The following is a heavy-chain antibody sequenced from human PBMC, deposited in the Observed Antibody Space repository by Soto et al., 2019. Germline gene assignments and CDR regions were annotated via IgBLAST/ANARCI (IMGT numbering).Heavy chain of an antibody. D-gene: IGHD2-15*01. Sequence: ASVKVSCKASGYTFTSYAMHWVRQAPGQRLEWMGWINAGNGNTKYSQKFQGRVTITRDTSASTAYMELSSLRSEDTAVYYCASGCSGGSCYEGYYYYHYGMDVWGQGTTVTVSS. CDR3: ASGCSGGSCYEGYYYYHYGMDV. CDR2: INAGNGNT. V-gene: IGHV1-3*01. J-gene: IGHJ6*01. CDR1: GYTFTSYA.